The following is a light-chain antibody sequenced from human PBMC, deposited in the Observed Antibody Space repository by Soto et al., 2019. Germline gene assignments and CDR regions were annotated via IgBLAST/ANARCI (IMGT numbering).Light chain of an antibody. CDR1: SGHSSYA. J-gene: IGLJ3*02. CDR2: LNSDGGH. Sequence: QPVLTQSPSASASLGASVKLTCTLSSGHSSYAIAWHQQQPEKGPRFLMRLNSDGGHIKGAGVPDRFSGSSSGSERFLIISSLQSEDEAYYYCQTWGIGYWVFGGGTKLTLL. V-gene: IGLV4-69*01. CDR3: QTWGIGYWV.